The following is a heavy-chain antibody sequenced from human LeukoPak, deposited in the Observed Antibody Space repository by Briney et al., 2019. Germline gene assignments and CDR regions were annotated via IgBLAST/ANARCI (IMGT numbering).Heavy chain of an antibody. V-gene: IGHV4-34*01. CDR3: ASLTYYDILTGYTTFDY. Sequence: SETLSLTCAVYGGSFSGYYWSWIRQPPGKGLEWIGSIYYSGSTYYNPSLKSRVTISVDTSKNQFSLKLSSVTAADTAVYYCASLTYYDILTGYTTFDYWGQGTLVTVSS. D-gene: IGHD3-9*01. J-gene: IGHJ4*02. CDR1: GGSFSGYY. CDR2: IYYSGST.